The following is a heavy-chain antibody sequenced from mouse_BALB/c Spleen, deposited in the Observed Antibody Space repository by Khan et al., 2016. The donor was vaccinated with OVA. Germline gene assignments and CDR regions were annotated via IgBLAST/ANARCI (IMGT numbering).Heavy chain of an antibody. CDR2: ISTDSVNT. CDR1: GYTFTDYS. CDR3: AIRDYFDY. V-gene: IGHV1S137*01. Sequence: VQLLESGPELVRPGVSVKISCKGSGYTFTDYSMHWVKQSHAKSLEWIGVISTDSVNTNYNQKFKGKATLTVDKSSSTAYMELARMTSEDSAIYYWAIRDYFDYWGQGTTLTVSS. J-gene: IGHJ2*01.